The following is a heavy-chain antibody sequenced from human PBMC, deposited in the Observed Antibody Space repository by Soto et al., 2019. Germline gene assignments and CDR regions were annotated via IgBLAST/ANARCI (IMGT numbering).Heavy chain of an antibody. D-gene: IGHD3-22*01. J-gene: IGHJ3*02. Sequence: QPPGKGLEWIGYIYYSGSTNYNPSLKSRVTISVDTSKNQFSLKLSSVTAADTAVYYCARWPTMIVVGNRDAFDIWGQGTMVTVSS. CDR3: ARWPTMIVVGNRDAFDI. V-gene: IGHV4-59*01. CDR2: IYYSGST.